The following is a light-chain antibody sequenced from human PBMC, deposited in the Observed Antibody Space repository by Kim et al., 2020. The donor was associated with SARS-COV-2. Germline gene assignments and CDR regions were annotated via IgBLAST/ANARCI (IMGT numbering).Light chain of an antibody. Sequence: RATINCKSSQSVLYSSNNKNYLAWYQQKPGQPPKLLIYWASTRESGVPDRFSGSGSGKDFTLTISSLQAEDVAVYYCQQYYSTPTFGQGTKVDIK. J-gene: IGKJ1*01. CDR2: WAS. CDR3: QQYYSTPT. V-gene: IGKV4-1*01. CDR1: QSVLYSSNNKNY.